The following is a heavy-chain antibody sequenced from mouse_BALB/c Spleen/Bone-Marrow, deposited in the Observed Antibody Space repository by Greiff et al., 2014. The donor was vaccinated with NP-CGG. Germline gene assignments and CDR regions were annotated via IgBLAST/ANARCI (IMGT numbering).Heavy chain of an antibody. Sequence: VQLQQPGAELVKPGASVKLSCTASGFNIKDTYMHWVKQRPEQGLEWIGRIDPGNGNTKYDPKFQGKATITADTSSNTAYLQLSSLTSEDTAVYYCAGYYYGSSYFDYWGQGTTLTVSS. D-gene: IGHD1-1*01. J-gene: IGHJ2*01. CDR3: AGYYYGSSYFDY. CDR1: GFNIKDTY. CDR2: IDPGNGNT. V-gene: IGHV14-3*02.